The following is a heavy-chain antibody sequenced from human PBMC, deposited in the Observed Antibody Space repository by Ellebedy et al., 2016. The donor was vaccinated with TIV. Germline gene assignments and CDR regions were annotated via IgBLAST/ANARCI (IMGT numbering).Heavy chain of an antibody. CDR2: INSDGSST. CDR1: GFTFSSYW. D-gene: IGHD1-26*01. Sequence: GESLKISCAASGFTFSSYWMHWVRQAPGKGLVWVSLINSDGSSTSYADSVKGRFTISRDNAKNTMYLQMNSLKTEDTAVYYCARGGSGSVVWGQGTMVTVSS. J-gene: IGHJ3*01. CDR3: ARGGSGSVV. V-gene: IGHV3-74*01.